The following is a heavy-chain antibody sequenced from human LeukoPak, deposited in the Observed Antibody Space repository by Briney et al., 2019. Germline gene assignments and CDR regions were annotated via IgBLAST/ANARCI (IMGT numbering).Heavy chain of an antibody. CDR1: GFTFSSYA. J-gene: IGHJ4*02. V-gene: IGHV3-23*01. Sequence: GGSLRLSCAASGFTFSSYAMSWVRQAPGKGLEWVSAISGSGGSTYYADSVKGRFTISRDNSKNTLYLQMNSLRAEDTAVYYCAEPALTIFGVVIPYFDYWGQGTLVTVSS. D-gene: IGHD3-3*01. CDR3: AEPALTIFGVVIPYFDY. CDR2: ISGSGGST.